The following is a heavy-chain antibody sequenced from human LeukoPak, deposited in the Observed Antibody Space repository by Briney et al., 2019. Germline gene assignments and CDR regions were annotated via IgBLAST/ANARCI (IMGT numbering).Heavy chain of an antibody. V-gene: IGHV3-7*01. J-gene: IGHJ4*02. D-gene: IGHD3-3*01. CDR1: GFTFSSYW. CDR3: ASLVGLRSLEWLSPLDY. Sequence: SGGSLRLSCAASGFTFSSYWMSWVRQAPGKGLEWVANIKQDGSEKYYVDSVKGRFTISRDNAKNSLYLQMNSLRAEDTAVYYCASLVGLRSLEWLSPLDYWGQGTLVTVSS. CDR2: IKQDGSEK.